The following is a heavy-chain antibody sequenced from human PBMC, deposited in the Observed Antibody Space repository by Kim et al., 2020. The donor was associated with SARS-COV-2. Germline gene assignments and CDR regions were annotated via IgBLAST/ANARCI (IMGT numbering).Heavy chain of an antibody. Sequence: ASVKVSCKASGYTFTSYGISWVRQAPGQGLEWMGWISAYNGNTNYAQKLQGRVTMTTDTSTSTAYMELRSLRSDDTAVYYCARAYGSGSYRTYYYYGMDVGGKGTTVTVP. D-gene: IGHD3-10*01. V-gene: IGHV1-18*01. CDR1: GYTFTSYG. CDR2: ISAYNGNT. CDR3: ARAYGSGSYRTYYYYGMDV. J-gene: IGHJ6*04.